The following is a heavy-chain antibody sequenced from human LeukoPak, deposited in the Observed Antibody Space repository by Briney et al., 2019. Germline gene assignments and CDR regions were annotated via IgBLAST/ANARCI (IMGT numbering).Heavy chain of an antibody. Sequence: PSETLSLTCTVSGGSISSYYWSWIRQPPGKGLEWIGYIYYRGSTNYNPSLKSRVTISVDTSKNQFSLKLSSVTAADTAVYYCARAKYYYDSSGYYSFDYWGQGTLVTVSS. J-gene: IGHJ4*02. CDR1: GGSISSYY. CDR3: ARAKYYYDSSGYYSFDY. V-gene: IGHV4-59*01. CDR2: IYYRGST. D-gene: IGHD3-22*01.